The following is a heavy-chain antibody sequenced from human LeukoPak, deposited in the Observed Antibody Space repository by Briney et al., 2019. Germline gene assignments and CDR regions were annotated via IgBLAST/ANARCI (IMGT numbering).Heavy chain of an antibody. CDR1: GFTFSSYS. CDR3: AKNRGISSGFFDY. CDR2: ISGSGDNT. J-gene: IGHJ4*02. V-gene: IGHV3-23*01. Sequence: GGSLRLSCAASGFTFSSYSMNWVRQAPGKGLEWVSIISGSGDNTYYTDSVKGRFTISRDNSRNTLYLQMNSLRAEDTAIYYCAKNRGISSGFFDYWGQGSLVTVSS. D-gene: IGHD6-6*01.